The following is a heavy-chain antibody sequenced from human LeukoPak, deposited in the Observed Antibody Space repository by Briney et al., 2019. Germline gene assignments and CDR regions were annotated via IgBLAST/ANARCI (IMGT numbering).Heavy chain of an antibody. CDR3: ARMGSGKSPFGY. Sequence: SETLSLTCTVSGGSISSYYWSWIRQPPGRGLEWIGYISYSGTTNHNPSLKSRLTISVDTSKNQFSLKLSSVTTADTAVYYCARMGSGKSPFGYWGQGTLVTVSS. D-gene: IGHD4-23*01. J-gene: IGHJ4*02. V-gene: IGHV4-59*01. CDR1: GGSISSYY. CDR2: ISYSGTT.